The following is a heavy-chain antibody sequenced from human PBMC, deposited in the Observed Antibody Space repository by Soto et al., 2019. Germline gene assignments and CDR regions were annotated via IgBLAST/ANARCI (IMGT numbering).Heavy chain of an antibody. CDR2: ISNGGTT. Sequence: EVQLVESGGGLLKPGASLRLSCAASGFSFSNAWMNWVRQAPGKGLEWVGRISNGGTTDYAAPVKGRFTISRDNSKNTLYLQMDSLKTEDTAVYYCSHGEGQFFDHWGQGTMVTVSS. J-gene: IGHJ4*02. CDR1: GFSFSNAW. CDR3: SHGEGQFFDH. D-gene: IGHD3-10*01. V-gene: IGHV3-15*07.